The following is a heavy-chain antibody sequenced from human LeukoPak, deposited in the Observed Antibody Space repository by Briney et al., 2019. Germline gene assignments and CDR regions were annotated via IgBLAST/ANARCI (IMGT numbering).Heavy chain of an antibody. CDR3: TTDSTRVNWFDP. J-gene: IGHJ5*02. CDR1: GFTFSNAW. CDR2: IKSKTDGGTT. V-gene: IGHV3-15*01. Sequence: GGSLRLSCAASGFTFSNAWMSWVRQAPGKGLEGVGRIKSKTDGGTTDYAAPVKGRFTISRDDSKHTLYLQMNSLKTEDSAVYYCTTDSTRVNWFDPWGQGTLVTVSS.